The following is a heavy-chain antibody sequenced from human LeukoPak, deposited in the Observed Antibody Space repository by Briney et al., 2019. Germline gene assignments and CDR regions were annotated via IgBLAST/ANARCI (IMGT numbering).Heavy chain of an antibody. Sequence: PSETLSLTCTVSGGSISSDNYYWSWIRQPVGTGLEWIGRIYSSGSTNYNPSLKSRVTISVDTSKNQLSLKLSSVTAADTAVYYCAREGSGSTPYYYGMDVWGQGTTVTVSS. V-gene: IGHV4-61*02. J-gene: IGHJ6*02. CDR3: AREGSGSTPYYYGMDV. CDR1: GGSISSDNYY. D-gene: IGHD6-19*01. CDR2: IYSSGST.